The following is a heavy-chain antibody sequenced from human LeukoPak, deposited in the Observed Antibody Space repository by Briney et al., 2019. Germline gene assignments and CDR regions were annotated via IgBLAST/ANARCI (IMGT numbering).Heavy chain of an antibody. D-gene: IGHD1-7*01. CDR3: ASPIRGSWNYVLAFDY. J-gene: IGHJ4*02. CDR1: GYTFTSYC. CDR2: ISAYNGYK. V-gene: IGHV1-18*01. Sequence: AAVKVSCKASGYTFTSYCISWVRQDPGEGLEWMGWISAYNGYKNYAQKLQGRVTMTTDTSTITAYMELRSLRSEDTAVYYCASPIRGSWNYVLAFDYWGQGTLVTVSS.